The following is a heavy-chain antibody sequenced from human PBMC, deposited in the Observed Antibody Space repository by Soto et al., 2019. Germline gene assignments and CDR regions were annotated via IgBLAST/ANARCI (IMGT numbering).Heavy chain of an antibody. J-gene: IGHJ6*02. CDR3: GRGKVGTRYSYGVDV. V-gene: IGHV1-3*01. Sequence: QVQLVQSAAEVKKPGASVKVSCKASGYSFTTYGIHWVRQAPGQGLEWIGWINAGNGNTFYAQKFQDRVTIIRDTAATTAKMDLSGLTSQDTAVYYCGRGKVGTRYSYGVDVWGHGTTVTVSS. CDR2: INAGNGNT. D-gene: IGHD1-26*01. CDR1: GYSFTTYG.